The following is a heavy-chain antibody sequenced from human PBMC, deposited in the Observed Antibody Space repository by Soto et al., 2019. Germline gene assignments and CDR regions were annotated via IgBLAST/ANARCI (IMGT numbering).Heavy chain of an antibody. D-gene: IGHD3-3*01. CDR1: GGSFSGYY. CDR3: ARPAPYYDFWSGYSWFWFDP. V-gene: IGHV4-34*01. J-gene: IGHJ5*02. Sequence: SETLSLTCAVYGGSFSGYYWSWIRQPPGKGLEWIGEINHSGSTNYNPSLKSRVTISVDTSKNQFSLKLSSVTAADTAVYYCARPAPYYDFWSGYSWFWFDPWGQGTLVTVSS. CDR2: INHSGST.